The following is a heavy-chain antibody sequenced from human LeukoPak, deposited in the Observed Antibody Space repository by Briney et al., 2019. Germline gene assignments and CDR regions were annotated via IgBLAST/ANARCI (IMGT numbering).Heavy chain of an antibody. CDR2: IYHSGST. V-gene: IGHV4-38-2*02. CDR1: GYSISSGYY. D-gene: IGHD1-26*01. J-gene: IGHJ4*02. Sequence: WETLSLTCTVSGYSISSGYYWGWIRQPPGKGLEWIGSIYHSGSTYYNPSLKSRVTISVDTSKNQFSLKLSSVTAADTAVYYCARDLFGSGSYSNYWGQGTLVTVSS. CDR3: ARDLFGSGSYSNY.